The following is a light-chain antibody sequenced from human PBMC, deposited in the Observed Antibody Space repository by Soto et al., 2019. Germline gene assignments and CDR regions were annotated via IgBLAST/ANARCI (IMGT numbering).Light chain of an antibody. J-gene: IGKJ1*01. CDR1: QSISTW. Sequence: DMQMTQSPSTLSASVGYRVTITCRASQSISTWLAWYQQKPGKAPKLLIYKASSSESGVPSRFSGSGFGTEFTLTISNLQPEDSATYYCQQYDTYTGAFGQGTKV. CDR2: KAS. CDR3: QQYDTYTGA. V-gene: IGKV1-5*03.